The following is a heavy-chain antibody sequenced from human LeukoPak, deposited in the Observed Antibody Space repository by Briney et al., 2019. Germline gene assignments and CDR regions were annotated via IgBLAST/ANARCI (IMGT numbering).Heavy chain of an antibody. Sequence: PGGSLRLSCAASGFTFSNAWMNWVRQAPGKGLEWVGRIKSKTDGGTTDYAAPVKGRFTISRDNSKNTLYLQMSSLRAEDTAVYYCVKDLTNYYDILFGDPRARPDYWGQGTLVTVSS. CDR1: GFTFSNAW. V-gene: IGHV3-15*07. CDR3: VKDLTNYYDILFGDPRARPDY. CDR2: IKSKTDGGTT. J-gene: IGHJ4*02. D-gene: IGHD3-22*01.